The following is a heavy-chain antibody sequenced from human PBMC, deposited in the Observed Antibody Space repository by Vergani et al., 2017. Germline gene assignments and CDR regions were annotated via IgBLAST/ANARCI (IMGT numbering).Heavy chain of an antibody. CDR2: ISYDGSNK. CDR3: AKLGTDAFDI. D-gene: IGHD1-14*01. Sequence: QVQLVESGGGVVQPGRSLRLSCAASGFTFSSYGMHWVRQAPGKGLEWVAVISYDGSNKYYADSVKGRFTISRDNSKNTLYLQMNSLRAEDTAVYYCAKLGTDAFDIWGQGTMVTVSS. J-gene: IGHJ3*02. CDR1: GFTFSSYG. V-gene: IGHV3-30*18.